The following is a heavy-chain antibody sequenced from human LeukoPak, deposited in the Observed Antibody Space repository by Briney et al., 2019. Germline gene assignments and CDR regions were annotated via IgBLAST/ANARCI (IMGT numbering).Heavy chain of an antibody. Sequence: SETLSLTCAVYGWSFNYYYWNWIRQPPGKGLEWIGEINARGDTSYNPSLKSRVTISVDTSKKQFSLRLTSMIAADTALYYCARGQVPAARGYNWFDPWGQGTLVTVSS. J-gene: IGHJ5*02. V-gene: IGHV4-34*01. CDR2: INARGDT. CDR3: ARGQVPAARGYNWFDP. D-gene: IGHD2-2*01. CDR1: GWSFNYYY.